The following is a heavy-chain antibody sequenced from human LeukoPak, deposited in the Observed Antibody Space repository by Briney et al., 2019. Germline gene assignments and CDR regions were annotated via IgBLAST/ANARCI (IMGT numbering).Heavy chain of an antibody. D-gene: IGHD2-21*02. CDR2: ISSSSSNI. Sequence: PGGALRLSCAASGVTFSSYSMNWVRQAPGKGREWISCISSSSSNIHYADSVKGRFTVSRDNAKNSLYLQMNSLRVEDTAVYYCARDEAYCGGDCYRAFGYWGQGSLVTVSS. V-gene: IGHV3-48*01. J-gene: IGHJ4*02. CDR3: ARDEAYCGGDCYRAFGY. CDR1: GVTFSSYS.